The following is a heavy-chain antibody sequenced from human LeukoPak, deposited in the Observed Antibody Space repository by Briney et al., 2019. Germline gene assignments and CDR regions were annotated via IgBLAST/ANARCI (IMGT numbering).Heavy chain of an antibody. V-gene: IGHV4-39*01. D-gene: IGHD6-13*01. CDR1: GGSISSSSYY. CDR2: IYYSGST. J-gene: IGHJ6*03. Sequence: SETLSLTCTVSGGSISSSSYYWGWIRQPPGKGLEWIGSIYYSGSTYYNPSLKSRATISVDTSKNQFSLKLSSVTAADTAVYYCARHVYSSSRIYYYYYMDVWGKGTTVTVSS. CDR3: ARHVYSSSRIYYYYYMDV.